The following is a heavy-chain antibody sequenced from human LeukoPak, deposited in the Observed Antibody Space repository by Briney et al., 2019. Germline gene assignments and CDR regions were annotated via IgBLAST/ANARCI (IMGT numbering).Heavy chain of an antibody. CDR2: ISAYNGNT. CDR1: GYTFTSYG. J-gene: IGHJ4*02. CDR3: ARVSGYDYFSDLFDH. Sequence: ASVKVSCKASGYTFTSYGISWVRQAPGQGLEWMGWISAYNGNTNYAQKLQGRVTMTTDTSTSTAYMELRSLRSDDTAVYYCARVSGYDYFSDLFDHWGQGTLVTVSS. D-gene: IGHD5-12*01. V-gene: IGHV1-18*01.